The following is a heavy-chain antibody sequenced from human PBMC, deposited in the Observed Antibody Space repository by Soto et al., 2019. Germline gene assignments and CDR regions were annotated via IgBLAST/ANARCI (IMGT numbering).Heavy chain of an antibody. CDR2: IHHSGST. CDR1: GGSISSSNW. CDR3: ARAYYDTNGYSLDP. J-gene: IGHJ5*02. Sequence: SETLSLTCAVSGGSISSSNWWSWVRQPPGKGLEWIGEIHHSGSTNYNPSLKSRVTISVDKSKNQFSLKLSSVTAADTDVYYCARAYYDTNGYSLDPWGQGILVTGSS. V-gene: IGHV4-4*02. D-gene: IGHD3-22*01.